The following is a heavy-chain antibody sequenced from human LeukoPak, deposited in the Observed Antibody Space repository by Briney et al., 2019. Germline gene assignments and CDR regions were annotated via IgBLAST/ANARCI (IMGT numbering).Heavy chain of an antibody. CDR1: GFTFSDYY. CDR2: INTGGTTI. V-gene: IGHV3-11*01. Sequence: GGSLRLSCAASGFTFSDYYMNWIRQAPGKGLEWISYINTGGTTIYYADSVKGRFTISRGDAKNSLYLQMNSLRVEDTALYYCARALTDYWGQGTLVTVSS. J-gene: IGHJ4*02. CDR3: ARALTDY.